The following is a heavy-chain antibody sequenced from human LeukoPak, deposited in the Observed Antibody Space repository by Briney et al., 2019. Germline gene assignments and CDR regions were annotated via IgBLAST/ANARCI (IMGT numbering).Heavy chain of an antibody. D-gene: IGHD6-19*01. CDR1: GGSISSYY. V-gene: IGHV4-4*07. J-gene: IGHJ4*02. Sequence: SETLSLTCTVSGGSISSYYWSWIRQPAGKGLEWIGSIYTSGSTNYNPSLKSRVTMSVDTSKNQFSLKLSSVTAADTAVYYCAREYSSGWVFDYWGQGTLVTVFS. CDR3: AREYSSGWVFDY. CDR2: IYTSGST.